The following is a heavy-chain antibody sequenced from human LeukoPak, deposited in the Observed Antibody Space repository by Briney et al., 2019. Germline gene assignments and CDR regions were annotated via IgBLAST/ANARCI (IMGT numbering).Heavy chain of an antibody. V-gene: IGHV3-30*18. D-gene: IGHD6-13*01. CDR2: ISYDGSNK. J-gene: IGHJ4*02. Sequence: GGSLRLSCAASGFTFSSYGMHWVRQAPGKGLEWVAVISYDGSNKYYADSVKGRFTIPRDNSKNTLYLQMNSLRAEDTAVYYCAKGSSWKKYYFDYWGQGTLVTVSS. CDR3: AKGSSWKKYYFDY. CDR1: GFTFSSYG.